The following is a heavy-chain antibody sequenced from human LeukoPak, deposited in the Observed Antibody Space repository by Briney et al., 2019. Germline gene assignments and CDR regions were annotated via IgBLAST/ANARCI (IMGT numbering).Heavy chain of an antibody. CDR1: GFTFSSYE. CDR2: ISSSGSTI. J-gene: IGHJ6*04. D-gene: IGHD5-18*01. CDR3: ARVGYSYGYYYYYGMDV. V-gene: IGHV3-48*03. Sequence: QPGGSLRLSCAASGFTFSSYEMNWVRQAPGKGLDWVSYISSSGSTIYYADSVKGRFTISRDNAKNSLYLQMNSLRAEDTAVYYCARVGYSYGYYYYYGMDVWGKGTTVTVSS.